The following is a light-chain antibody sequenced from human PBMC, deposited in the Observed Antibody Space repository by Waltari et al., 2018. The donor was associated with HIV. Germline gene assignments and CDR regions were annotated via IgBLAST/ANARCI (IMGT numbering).Light chain of an antibody. CDR3: TSYTSGATWV. CDR2: DVN. CDR1: SSDVGNYNY. Sequence: QSALTQPASVSGSPGQSITISCTGTSSDVGNYNYVSWFQHHPDTAPKLRSFDVNKRPSEISSRFSGSKSGKTASLIISGLQPEDEADYFCTSYTSGATWVFGGGTRVTVL. J-gene: IGLJ3*02. V-gene: IGLV2-14*02.